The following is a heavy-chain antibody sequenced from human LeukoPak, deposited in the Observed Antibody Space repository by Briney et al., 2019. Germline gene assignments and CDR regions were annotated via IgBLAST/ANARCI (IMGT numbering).Heavy chain of an antibody. CDR1: GYTFTSYY. V-gene: IGHV1-46*03. D-gene: IGHD6-19*01. J-gene: IGHJ4*02. CDR3: ARDELLGYYSSGWQTIPDY. Sequence: ASVKVYCKASGYTFTSYYMHWVRQAPAQGLEWMGIINPSGGSTSYAQKFQGRVTMTRDTSTSTVYMELSSLRSEDTAVYYCARDELLGYYSSGWQTIPDYWGQGTLVTVSS. CDR2: INPSGGST.